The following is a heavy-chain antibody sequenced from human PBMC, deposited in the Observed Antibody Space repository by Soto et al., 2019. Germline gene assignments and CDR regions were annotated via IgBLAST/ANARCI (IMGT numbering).Heavy chain of an antibody. V-gene: IGHV4-39*01. J-gene: IGHJ4*02. D-gene: IGHD6-13*01. CDR2: IYYSGST. CDR3: ASSSSWHIVDY. CDR1: GGSISSSSYN. Sequence: PSETLFLTCTVSGGSISSSSYNWGWIRQPPGKGLEWIGSIYYSGSTYYNPSLKSRVTTSVDTSKNQFSLKLSSVSAADTAVYYCASSSSWHIVDYWGQGTRVTVSS.